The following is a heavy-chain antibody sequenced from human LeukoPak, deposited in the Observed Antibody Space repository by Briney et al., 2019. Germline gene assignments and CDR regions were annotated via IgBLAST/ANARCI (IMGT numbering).Heavy chain of an antibody. V-gene: IGHV4-34*01. J-gene: IGHJ5*02. D-gene: IGHD6-19*01. CDR2: IKHSGST. CDR1: GGSFSGYY. Sequence: PSETLSLTCAVYGGSFSGYYWSWIRQPPGKGLEWIGEIKHSGSTNYNLSLKSRVTISVDTSKNQFSLKLSSVTAADTAVYYCARGLSSERRNWFDPWGQGTLVTVSS. CDR3: ARGLSSERRNWFDP.